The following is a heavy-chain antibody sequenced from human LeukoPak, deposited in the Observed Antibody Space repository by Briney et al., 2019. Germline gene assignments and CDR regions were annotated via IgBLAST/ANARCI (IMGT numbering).Heavy chain of an antibody. D-gene: IGHD5-24*01. J-gene: IGHJ4*02. CDR3: ARGRDGYNYGIDY. Sequence: PSEPLSLTCAVYGGSFNVYYWSWIRQPPGKGLEWIREINHRGGANYNPSLKSRVTISVDTSKNQFSLKLSTVTAADTAVYYCARGRDGYNYGIDYWGQGTLVTVSS. CDR1: GGSFNVYY. V-gene: IGHV4-34*01. CDR2: INHRGGA.